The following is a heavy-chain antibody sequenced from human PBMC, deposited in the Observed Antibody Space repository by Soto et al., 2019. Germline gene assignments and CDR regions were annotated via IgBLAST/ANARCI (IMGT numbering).Heavy chain of an antibody. CDR2: MNPSNGNA. D-gene: IGHD6-25*01. CDR1: GYTFITYD. J-gene: IGHJ4*02. V-gene: IGHV1-8*01. CDR3: ARRKERSGPHYFDS. Sequence: ASVKVSCKASGYTFITYDIHWVRQATGQGLEWLGWMNPSNGNAGYAQKFQGRVTMTRNTSISTAYMDLSGLRSEDTAVYFCARRKERSGPHYFDSCGQGTLVTVSS.